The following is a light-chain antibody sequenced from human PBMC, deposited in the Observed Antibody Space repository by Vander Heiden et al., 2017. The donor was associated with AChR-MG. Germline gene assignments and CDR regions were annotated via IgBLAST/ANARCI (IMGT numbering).Light chain of an antibody. CDR2: GAS. V-gene: IGKV3-20*01. J-gene: IGKJ4*01. CDR3: QQYGDSPLT. Sequence: EVVLTQSPGTLSLSPGERATLSCKASQRVNDNHLAWYQQKLGQTPRRLIHGASSRATGIPDRFSGSGSGTDFTLTIGRLEPEDFAVYYCQQYGDSPLTFGGGTRVEI. CDR1: QRVNDNH.